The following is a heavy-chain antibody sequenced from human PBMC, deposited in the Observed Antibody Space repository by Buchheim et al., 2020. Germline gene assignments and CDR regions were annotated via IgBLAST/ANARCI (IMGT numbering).Heavy chain of an antibody. V-gene: IGHV4-4*02. Sequence: QVQLQESGPGLVKPSGTLSLTCAVSGGPISSSNWWSWVRQPPGKGLERIGEIYHSGSTNYNPSLKSRVTIPVDKSKNQFSLKLSSVTAADTAVYYCAREGYPGNYYYYYMDVWGKGTT. CDR1: GGPISSSNW. J-gene: IGHJ6*03. D-gene: IGHD1-14*01. CDR3: AREGYPGNYYYYYMDV. CDR2: IYHSGST.